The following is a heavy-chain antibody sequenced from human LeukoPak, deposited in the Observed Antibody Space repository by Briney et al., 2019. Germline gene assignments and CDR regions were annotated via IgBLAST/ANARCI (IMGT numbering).Heavy chain of an antibody. CDR3: ARAPGYSYGSYYFDY. D-gene: IGHD5-18*01. V-gene: IGHV4-59*01. Sequence: SETLSLTCTVSGGSISGYYWNWIRQPPGKGLEWIGYIYYSGSTNYNPSLKSRVTISVDTSKNQFSLKLSSVTADDTAVYYCARAPGYSYGSYYFDYWGQGTLVTVSS. J-gene: IGHJ4*02. CDR2: IYYSGST. CDR1: GGSISGYY.